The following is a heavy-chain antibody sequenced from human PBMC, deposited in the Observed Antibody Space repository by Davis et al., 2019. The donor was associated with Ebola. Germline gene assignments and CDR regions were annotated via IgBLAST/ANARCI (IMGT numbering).Heavy chain of an antibody. CDR2: IKQDGSEN. D-gene: IGHD3-9*01. CDR3: ARGSGYDILTDYPCDP. CDR1: GFTFSSYC. J-gene: IGHJ5*02. Sequence: GESLKISCAASGFTFSSYCMSWVRQAPGKGLEWVANIKQDGSENYYVDSVKGRLTISRDNAKNSLYPQMNSLNAEDTAAYYCARGSGYDILTDYPCDPWGQGTLVTVSS. V-gene: IGHV3-7*03.